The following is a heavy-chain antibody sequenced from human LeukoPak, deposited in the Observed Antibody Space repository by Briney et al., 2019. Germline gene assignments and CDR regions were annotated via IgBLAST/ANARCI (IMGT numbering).Heavy chain of an antibody. D-gene: IGHD3-22*01. V-gene: IGHV3-23*01. CDR1: GFTFSSYW. CDR3: AKGSYYYDSSGKGYMDV. Sequence: PGGSLRLSCAASGFTFSSYWMSWVRQAPGKGLEWVSAISGSGGSTYYADSVKGRFTISRDNSKNTLYLQMNSLRAEDTAVYYCAKGSYYYDSSGKGYMDVWGKGTTVTVSS. CDR2: ISGSGGST. J-gene: IGHJ6*03.